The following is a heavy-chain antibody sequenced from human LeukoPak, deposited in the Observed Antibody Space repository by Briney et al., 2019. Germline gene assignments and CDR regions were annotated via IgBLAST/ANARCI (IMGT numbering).Heavy chain of an antibody. J-gene: IGHJ4*02. CDR1: GFTFSSYS. V-gene: IGHV3-21*01. CDR2: ISSSSSYI. CDR3: ASSMDTAMVTEN. D-gene: IGHD5-18*01. Sequence: GGSLRLSCAASGFTFSSYSVNWVRQAPGKGLEWVSSISSSSSYIYYADSVKGRFTISRDNAKNSLYLQMNSLRAEDTAVYYCASSMDTAMVTENWGQGTLVTVSS.